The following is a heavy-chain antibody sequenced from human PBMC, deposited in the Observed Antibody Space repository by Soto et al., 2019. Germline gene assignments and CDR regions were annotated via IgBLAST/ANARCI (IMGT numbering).Heavy chain of an antibody. V-gene: IGHV1-46*03. CDR1: GYTFTSYY. CDR2: INPSGGST. CDR3: ARVVGRYCSDGRCHWFGY. Sequence: ASVKVSCKASGYTFTSYYMHWVRQAPGQGLEWMGIINPSGGSTSYAQKFQGRVTMTRDTSTSTVYMELSSLRSEDTAVYYCARVVGRYCSDGRCHWFGYWGQGTLVIVSS. J-gene: IGHJ4*02. D-gene: IGHD2-15*01.